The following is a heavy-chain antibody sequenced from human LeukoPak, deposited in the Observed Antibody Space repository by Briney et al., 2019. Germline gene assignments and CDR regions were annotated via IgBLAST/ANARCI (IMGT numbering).Heavy chain of an antibody. Sequence: PGGSLRLSCAASGFPFNTYNMTWVRQAPGKGLEWVSSFDTTGKNIYYAASAKGRFTISRDNAKNSLYLHMNNLRAEDTAVYYCATRGAGQTGAFDFWGHGTMVIVSS. CDR2: FDTTGKNI. V-gene: IGHV3-21*01. CDR3: ATRGAGQTGAFDF. J-gene: IGHJ3*01. CDR1: GFPFNTYN. D-gene: IGHD1-26*01.